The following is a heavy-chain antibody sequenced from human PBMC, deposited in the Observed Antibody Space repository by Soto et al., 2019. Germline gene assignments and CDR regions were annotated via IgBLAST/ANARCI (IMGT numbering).Heavy chain of an antibody. CDR3: ARGTHYDSTPSPGQDP. CDR2: INHSGST. Sequence: ETLPLTCAIYGGSFSGYYWIFTRRPPVKGLEWIGEINHSGSTNYNPSLKSRVTISVDTSKNQFSLKLSSVTAADTAVYYCARGTHYDSTPSPGQDPWGQGTLVTVS. V-gene: IGHV4-34*01. CDR1: GGSFSGYY. D-gene: IGHD3-22*01. J-gene: IGHJ5*02.